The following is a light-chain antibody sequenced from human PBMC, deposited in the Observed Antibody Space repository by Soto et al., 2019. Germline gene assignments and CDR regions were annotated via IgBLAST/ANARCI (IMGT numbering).Light chain of an antibody. V-gene: IGKV3-20*01. Sequence: ETVLTQSPGTLSLSPGERATLFCRASQSITSNHLAWYQQKPGQAPRLLIYGASSRATGIPDMFSGSGSGTDFSLTIIRLEPEDFAVYYCQQHGTSPPSWTFGQGTKVEIK. CDR2: GAS. J-gene: IGKJ1*01. CDR1: QSITSNH. CDR3: QQHGTSPPSWT.